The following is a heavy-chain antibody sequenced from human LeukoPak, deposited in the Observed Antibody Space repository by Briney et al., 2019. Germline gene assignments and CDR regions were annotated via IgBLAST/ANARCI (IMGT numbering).Heavy chain of an antibody. V-gene: IGHV3-30*03. CDR2: ISYDGSNK. Sequence: GGSLRLSCAVSGVTFSTYWMTWVRQAPGKGLEWVAVISYDGSNKYYADSVKGRFTISRDNSKNTLYLQMNSLRAEDTAVYYCARDLFESFDYWGQGTLVTVSS. J-gene: IGHJ4*02. CDR1: GVTFSTYW. D-gene: IGHD3-3*01. CDR3: ARDLFESFDY.